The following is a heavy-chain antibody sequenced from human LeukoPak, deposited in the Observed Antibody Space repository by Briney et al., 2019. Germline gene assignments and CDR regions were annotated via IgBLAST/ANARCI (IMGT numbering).Heavy chain of an antibody. J-gene: IGHJ4*02. CDR1: GYTFTTYY. Sequence: ASVKVSCKASGYTFTTYYIHWVRQAPGQGLEWMGIINPSAGSTRDAQKFQGRVTMTEDTSTDTAYMELSSLRSEDTAVYYCATDSVWGQGTLVTVSS. V-gene: IGHV1-46*01. CDR3: ATDSV. CDR2: INPSAGST.